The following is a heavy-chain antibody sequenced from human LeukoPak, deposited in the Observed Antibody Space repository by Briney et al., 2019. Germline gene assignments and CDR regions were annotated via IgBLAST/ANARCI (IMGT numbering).Heavy chain of an antibody. J-gene: IGHJ3*02. CDR3: ARGDYVWGSSPDAFDI. CDR2: ITSRGTTI. D-gene: IGHD3-16*01. V-gene: IGHV3-11*01. CDR1: GFTLSDYY. Sequence: PGGSLRLSCTASGFTLSDYYLTWIRQAPGKGLEWVSYITSRGTTIYHADSVKGRFTISRDNAKNSLYLQMNSLRAEDTAVYYCARGDYVWGSSPDAFDIWGQGTMVTVSS.